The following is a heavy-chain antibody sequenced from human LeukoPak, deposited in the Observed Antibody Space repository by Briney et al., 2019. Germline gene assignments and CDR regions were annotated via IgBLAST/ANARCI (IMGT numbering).Heavy chain of an antibody. CDR2: INHSGST. D-gene: IGHD3-9*01. CDR3: ARSWMGEGLRYFDWASPRGGMDV. Sequence: SETLSLTCAVSGYSISSGYYWGWIRQPPGKGLEWIGEINHSGSTNYNPSLKSRVTISVDTSKNQFSLKLSSVTAADTAVYYCARSWMGEGLRYFDWASPRGGMDVWGQGTTVTVSS. J-gene: IGHJ6*02. CDR1: GYSISSGYY. V-gene: IGHV4-38-2*01.